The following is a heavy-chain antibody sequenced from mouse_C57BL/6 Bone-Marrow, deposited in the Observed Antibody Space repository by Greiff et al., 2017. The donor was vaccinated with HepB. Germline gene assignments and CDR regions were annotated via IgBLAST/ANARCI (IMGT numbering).Heavy chain of an antibody. Sequence: QVQLQQPGAELVKPGASVKLSCKASGYTFTSYWMHWVKQRPGQGLEWIGMIHPNSGSTNYNEKFKSKATLTADKSSSTAYMQLSSLTSEDSAVYYCASAYYSNPWFAYWGQGTLVTVSA. CDR2: IHPNSGST. CDR1: GYTFTSYW. J-gene: IGHJ3*01. CDR3: ASAYYSNPWFAY. D-gene: IGHD2-5*01. V-gene: IGHV1-64*01.